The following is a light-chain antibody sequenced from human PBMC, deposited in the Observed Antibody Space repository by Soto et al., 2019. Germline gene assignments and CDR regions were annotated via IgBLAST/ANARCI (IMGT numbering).Light chain of an antibody. V-gene: IGKV1-5*01. CDR1: QSISSW. CDR2: YAS. Sequence: DIEMTQSPSTLSASVGDRVSITCRASQSISSWLAWYQQKPGKAPKLLIYYASSLESGVPSRFSGSGSGTQVTLSISSLQPDDFATYYCQQCDSYPYACGQGTNLEIK. CDR3: QQCDSYPYA. J-gene: IGKJ2*01.